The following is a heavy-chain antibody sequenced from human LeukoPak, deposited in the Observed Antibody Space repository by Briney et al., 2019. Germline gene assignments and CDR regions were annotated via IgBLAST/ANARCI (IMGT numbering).Heavy chain of an antibody. CDR3: AKDRAAMGSYYFDY. Sequence: PGGSLRLSCAASGFTFSSYAIHWVRQAPGKGLEWVSAISGSGGSTYYADSVKGRFTISRDNSKNTLYLQMNSLRAEDTAVYYCAKDRAAMGSYYFDYWGQGTLVTVSS. CDR2: ISGSGGST. J-gene: IGHJ4*02. D-gene: IGHD5-18*01. CDR1: GFTFSSYA. V-gene: IGHV3-23*01.